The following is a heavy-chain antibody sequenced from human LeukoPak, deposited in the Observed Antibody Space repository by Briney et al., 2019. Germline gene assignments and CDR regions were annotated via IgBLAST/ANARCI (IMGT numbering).Heavy chain of an antibody. CDR3: ARLGKEVTYRAYYLDY. Sequence: SETLSLTCTVSGGSISTDYWSWIRQPPGKGLEYIAFIHYSRHTNYNPSLKSRVTISIDTSKNQLSLKLSSVTAADTAVYYCARLGKEVTYRAYYLDYWGQGTLVTVSS. V-gene: IGHV4-59*08. CDR1: GGSISTDY. D-gene: IGHD1-26*01. J-gene: IGHJ4*02. CDR2: IHYSRHT.